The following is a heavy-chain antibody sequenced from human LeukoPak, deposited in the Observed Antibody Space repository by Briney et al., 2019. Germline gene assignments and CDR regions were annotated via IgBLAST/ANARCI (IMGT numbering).Heavy chain of an antibody. CDR3: AKDGAIGTYFES. V-gene: IGHV3-30*02. D-gene: IGHD3-16*01. CDR1: GFTFSNHG. J-gene: IGHJ4*02. Sequence: PGGSLRLSCGGSGFTFSNHGMYWVRQAPGKGLEWVAFTRYDESIKTYADSVKGRLTISRDNSKDTLYLQMNSLRPEDTAVYYCAKDGAIGTYFESWGQGTLVTVSS. CDR2: TRYDESIK.